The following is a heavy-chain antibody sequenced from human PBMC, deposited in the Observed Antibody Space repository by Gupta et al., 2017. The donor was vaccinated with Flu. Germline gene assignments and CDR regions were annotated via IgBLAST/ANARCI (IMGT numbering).Heavy chain of an antibody. Sequence: EVQLVESGGGLVQPGGSLRLSCAASGFTFSSYWMSWVRQAPGKGLEWVANIKQDGSEKYYVDSVKGRFTISRDNAKNSLYLQMNSLRAEDTAVYYCASSPDYYGSGSYLDYWGQGTLVTVSS. D-gene: IGHD3-10*01. CDR1: GFTFSSYW. CDR3: ASSPDYYGSGSYLDY. CDR2: IKQDGSEK. J-gene: IGHJ4*02. V-gene: IGHV3-7*02.